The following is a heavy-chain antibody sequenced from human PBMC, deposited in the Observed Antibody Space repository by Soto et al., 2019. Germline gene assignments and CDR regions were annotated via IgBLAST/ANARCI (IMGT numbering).Heavy chain of an antibody. V-gene: IGHV4-59*01. CDR2: ISYSGSS. Sequence: QVQLQQSGPGLVKPSETLSLTCSVSGGSMSSYYWSWIRQPPGKGLEYIGYISYSGSSDYNPSLRGRVTISLDTSRNQFSPRLTSVTAADTATYYCATLELPYGMDLWGQGTTVIVS. CDR1: GGSMSSYY. J-gene: IGHJ6*02. CDR3: ATLELPYGMDL. D-gene: IGHD2-21*01.